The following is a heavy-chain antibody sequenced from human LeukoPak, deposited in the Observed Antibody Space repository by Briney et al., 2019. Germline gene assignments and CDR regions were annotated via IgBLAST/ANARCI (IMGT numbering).Heavy chain of an antibody. CDR1: GGSFSGYY. J-gene: IGHJ6*02. D-gene: IGHD3-10*01. CDR3: ARTTLVRGVTKRGMDV. Sequence: PSETLSLTCAVYGGSFSGYYWSWIRQPPGQGLEWIGEINHSGSTNYNPSLKSRVTISVDTSKNQFSLKLSSVTAADTAVYYCARTTLVRGVTKRGMDVWGQGTTVTVSS. CDR2: INHSGST. V-gene: IGHV4-34*01.